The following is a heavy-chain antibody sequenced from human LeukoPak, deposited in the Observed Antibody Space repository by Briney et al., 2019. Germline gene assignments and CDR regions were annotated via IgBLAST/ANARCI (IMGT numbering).Heavy chain of an antibody. CDR1: GFTFSDYY. V-gene: IGHV3-11*01. CDR3: ARDRGPDLLGRYFDWPCH. CDR2: ISSSGSTI. D-gene: IGHD3-9*01. J-gene: IGHJ4*02. Sequence: GGSLRLSCAASGFTFSDYYMSWIRQAPGKGLEWVSYISSSGSTIYYADSVKGRFTISRDNAKNSLYLQMNSLRAEDTAVYYCARDRGPDLLGRYFDWPCHWGQGTLVTVSS.